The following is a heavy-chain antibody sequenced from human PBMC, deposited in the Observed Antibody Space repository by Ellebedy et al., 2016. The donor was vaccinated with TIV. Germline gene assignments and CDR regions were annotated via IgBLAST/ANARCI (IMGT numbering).Heavy chain of an antibody. D-gene: IGHD6-13*01. Sequence: ASVKVSCXASGYTFTSYYMHWVRQAPGQGLEWMGIINPSGGSTSYAQKFQGRVTMTRDTSTSTVYMELSSLRSEDTAVYYCARGLGSSSWYFYGMDVWGQGTTVTVSS. V-gene: IGHV1-46*01. J-gene: IGHJ6*02. CDR1: GYTFTSYY. CDR3: ARGLGSSSWYFYGMDV. CDR2: INPSGGST.